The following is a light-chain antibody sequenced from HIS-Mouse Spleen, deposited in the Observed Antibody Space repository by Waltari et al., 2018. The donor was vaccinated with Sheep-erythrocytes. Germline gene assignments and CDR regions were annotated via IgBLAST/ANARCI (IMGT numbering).Light chain of an antibody. CDR3: QSADSSGTYVV. V-gene: IGLV3-25*03. J-gene: IGLJ2*01. CDR1: ALPKQY. CDR2: KDS. Sequence: SYELTQPPSVSVSPGQTARITCSGDALPKQYAYWYQQKPGLAPVMVIYKDSERPSGIPGRFAGSSSGTTVTLTISGVQAEDEADYYCQSADSSGTYVVFGGGTKLTVL.